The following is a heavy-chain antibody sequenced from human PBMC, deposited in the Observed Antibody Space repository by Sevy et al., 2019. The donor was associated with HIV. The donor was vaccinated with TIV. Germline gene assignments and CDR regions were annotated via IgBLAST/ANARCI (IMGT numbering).Heavy chain of an antibody. CDR2: IYHSGST. CDR1: GGSISSGTYS. CDR3: ARSEGFGYLKNVFDL. Sequence: SETLSLTCTVSGGSISSGTYSWGWIRLSPGRGLEWIGYIYHSGSTYYSPSLESRVTISVDRSKNQFSLELTSMTAADTAVYYCARSEGFGYLKNVFDLWGRRTTVTVSS. D-gene: IGHD3-10*01. V-gene: IGHV4-30-2*06. J-gene: IGHJ3*01.